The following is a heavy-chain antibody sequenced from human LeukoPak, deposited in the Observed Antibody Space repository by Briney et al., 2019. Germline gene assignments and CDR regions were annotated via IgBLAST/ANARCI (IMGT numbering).Heavy chain of an antibody. CDR1: GYTFTSYG. Sequence: SVKVSCKASGYTFTSYGISWVRQAPGQGLEWMGGIIPIFGTANYAQKFQGRVTITADESTSTAYMELSSLRSEDTAVYYCARGSTYSSGWDRFDYWGQGTLVTVSS. V-gene: IGHV1-69*13. J-gene: IGHJ4*02. D-gene: IGHD6-19*01. CDR3: ARGSTYSSGWDRFDY. CDR2: IIPIFGTA.